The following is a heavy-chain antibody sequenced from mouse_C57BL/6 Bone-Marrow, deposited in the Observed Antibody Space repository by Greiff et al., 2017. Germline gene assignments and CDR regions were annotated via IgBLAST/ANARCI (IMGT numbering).Heavy chain of an antibody. J-gene: IGHJ4*01. Sequence: EVQLQESGPELVKPGASVKMSCRASGYTFTDYNMHWVKQSHGKSLEWIGYINPNNGGTSYNQKFKGKATLTVHKSSSTAYMELRSLTSEESAVYYCARGDYAMDYWGQGTSVTVSS. V-gene: IGHV1-22*01. CDR2: INPNNGGT. CDR1: GYTFTDYN. CDR3: ARGDYAMDY.